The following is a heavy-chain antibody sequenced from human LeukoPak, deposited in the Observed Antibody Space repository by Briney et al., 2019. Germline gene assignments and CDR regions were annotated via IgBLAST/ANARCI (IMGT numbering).Heavy chain of an antibody. V-gene: IGHV4-59*08. CDR1: GGSISSYY. CDR3: ARWITMVRGRTGFDP. CDR2: IYYSGST. J-gene: IGHJ5*02. D-gene: IGHD3-10*01. Sequence: PSETLSLTCTVSGGSISSYYWSWIRQPPGKGLEWIGYIYYSGSTNYNPSLKSRVTISVDTPKNQFSLKLSSVTAADTAVYYCARWITMVRGRTGFDPWGQGTLVTVSS.